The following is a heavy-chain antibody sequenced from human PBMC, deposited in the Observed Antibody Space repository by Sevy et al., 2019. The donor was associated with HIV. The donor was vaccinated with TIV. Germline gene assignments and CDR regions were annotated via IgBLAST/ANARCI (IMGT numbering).Heavy chain of an antibody. Sequence: GGSLRLSCAASGFTVNSNYMTWVRQAPGKGLEGVSVIHSDDTTYHADSVKDRFTISRDNFKNTLYLHMSSLRGEDTAFYYCARGKSGYCYALNYWGQGTLVTVSS. CDR3: ARGKSGYCYALNY. D-gene: IGHD5-18*01. CDR2: IHSDDTT. J-gene: IGHJ4*02. V-gene: IGHV3-66*01. CDR1: GFTVNSNY.